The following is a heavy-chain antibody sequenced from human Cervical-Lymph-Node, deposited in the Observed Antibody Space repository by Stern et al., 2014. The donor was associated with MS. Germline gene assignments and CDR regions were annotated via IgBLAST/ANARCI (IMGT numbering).Heavy chain of an antibody. J-gene: IGHJ4*02. CDR1: GGSINSYY. Sequence: QVQLLESGPGLVKASETLSLTCTVSGGSINSYYWSWIRQPPGKGLEWIGYIYYSGSTNYNPSLKSPVTISVDTSKNQFSLKLSSVTAADTAVYYCARGATYWGVWGRGTLVTVSS. D-gene: IGHD7-27*01. V-gene: IGHV4-59*01. CDR3: ARGATYWGV. CDR2: IYYSGST.